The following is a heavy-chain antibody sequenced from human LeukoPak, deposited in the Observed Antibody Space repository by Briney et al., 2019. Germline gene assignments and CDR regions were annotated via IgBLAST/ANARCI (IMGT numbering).Heavy chain of an antibody. D-gene: IGHD1-26*01. CDR2: ISLRGLT. V-gene: IGHV4-4*02. J-gene: IGHJ4*02. Sequence: GSLRLSCAASGFTFSIYSMNWVRQPPGQGLEWIGEISLRGLTNYNPSLRSRLTMSLDESKNQVSLNLTSVTAVDTAVYYCSRESGPFSPFGFWGQGTLVSVHS. CDR1: GFTFSIYSM. CDR3: SRESGPFSPFGF.